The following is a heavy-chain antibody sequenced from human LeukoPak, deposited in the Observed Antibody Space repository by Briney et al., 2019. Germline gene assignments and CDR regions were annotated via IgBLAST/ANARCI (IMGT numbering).Heavy chain of an antibody. Sequence: SETLSLTCTVSGYSISSGYYWGWIRQPPGKGLEWIGSIYHSGSTYYNPSLKSRVTISVDTSKNQFSLKLSSVTAADTAVYYCARGVRRSKYWFDPWGQGTLVTVSS. J-gene: IGHJ5*02. D-gene: IGHD3-22*01. CDR1: GYSISSGYY. CDR3: ARGVRRSKYWFDP. CDR2: IYHSGST. V-gene: IGHV4-38-2*02.